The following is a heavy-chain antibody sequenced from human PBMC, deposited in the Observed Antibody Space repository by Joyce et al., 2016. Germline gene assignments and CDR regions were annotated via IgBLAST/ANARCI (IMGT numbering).Heavy chain of an antibody. J-gene: IGHJ6*02. CDR3: AKGNSASAKRYYYGMDV. D-gene: IGHD3-10*01. Sequence: QVQLVESGGGVVQPGRSLRLSCAGSGFTFSSYGMHWVRQAPGKGLEWVAVISYDGSEKYYADSVKGRFTNSRDNSKNTLYLQMNSLRAEDTAVYYCAKGNSASAKRYYYGMDVWGQGTTVTVSS. V-gene: IGHV3-30*18. CDR2: ISYDGSEK. CDR1: GFTFSSYG.